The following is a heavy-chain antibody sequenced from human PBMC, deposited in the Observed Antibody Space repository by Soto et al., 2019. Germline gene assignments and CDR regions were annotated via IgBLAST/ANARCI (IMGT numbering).Heavy chain of an antibody. V-gene: IGHV4-31*03. J-gene: IGHJ3*02. CDR1: GGSISSGNYY. CDR3: PRGVRGLIDAFDI. D-gene: IGHD3-10*01. CDR2: IYYSGST. Sequence: QVQLQESDPGLVKPSQTLSLTCTVSGGSISSGNYYWSWIRQHPGKGLEWTGYIYYSGSTYYNPTLKSRVTISVDTSKNQFSLKLSSVTAADTAVYYCPRGVRGLIDAFDIWGQGTMVTVSS.